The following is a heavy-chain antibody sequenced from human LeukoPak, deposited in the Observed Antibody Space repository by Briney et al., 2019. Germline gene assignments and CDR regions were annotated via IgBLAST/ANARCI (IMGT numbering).Heavy chain of an antibody. D-gene: IGHD5-12*01. J-gene: IGHJ4*02. Sequence: GGSLRLSCAASGFTFSSYWMRWVRQAPGKGLVWVSRINSDGSSTSYADSVKGRFTISRDNAKNTLYLQMNSLRAEDTAVYYCARERWLPGLLGYWGQGTLVTVSS. CDR1: GFTFSSYW. V-gene: IGHV3-74*01. CDR3: ARERWLPGLLGY. CDR2: INSDGSST.